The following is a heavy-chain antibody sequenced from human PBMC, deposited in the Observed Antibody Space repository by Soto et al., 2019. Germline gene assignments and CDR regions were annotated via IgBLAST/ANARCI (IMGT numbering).Heavy chain of an antibody. V-gene: IGHV1-69*12. CDR1: GGIFSNYA. CDR3: ARAWGNDWLLGPLDY. CDR2: IIPIFGTA. Sequence: QVQLVQSGAEVKQPGSSVKVSCKASGGIFSNYAISWVRQAPGQGLEWMGGIIPIFGTANYAQKFQGRVTINADESTSTAYMELSSLRSEDTAVYYCARAWGNDWLLGPLDYWGQGTLVTVSS. J-gene: IGHJ4*02. D-gene: IGHD3-9*01.